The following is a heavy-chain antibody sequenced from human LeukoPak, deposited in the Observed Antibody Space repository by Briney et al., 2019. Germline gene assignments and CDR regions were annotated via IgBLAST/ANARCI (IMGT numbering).Heavy chain of an antibody. Sequence: GGSLRLSCVASGFTLSDQWMSWVRQAPGRGLECVGRLRPKGEDRAKGYTEPRSDRFTVSRDDSKNTMYMEMRNLKTEDTGLYYCTQLSRGFWGQGTQDTVSS. CDR3: TQLSRGF. J-gene: IGHJ4*02. CDR2: LRPKGEDRAK. V-gene: IGHV3-15*01. CDR1: GFTLSDQW. D-gene: IGHD3-22*01.